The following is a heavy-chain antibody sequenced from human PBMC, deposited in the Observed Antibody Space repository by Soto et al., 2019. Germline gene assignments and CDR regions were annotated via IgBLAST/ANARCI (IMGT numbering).Heavy chain of an antibody. CDR1: GFTFGDYA. CDR3: ARDGGYCGYGCHIGNWYFGI. V-gene: IGHV3-49*03. D-gene: IGHD3-22*01. CDR2: IRHKVSGGAI. J-gene: IGHJ2*01. Sequence: EEQLEESGGDLVEPGRSLRLSCTASGFTFGDYAMSWFRQAPGKGLEWVGFIRHKVSGGAIDYAAPVKGRFSISRDDSNSIAYLQMNSLNSEDTAVYYCARDGGYCGYGCHIGNWYFGIWGRGTRVTVSS.